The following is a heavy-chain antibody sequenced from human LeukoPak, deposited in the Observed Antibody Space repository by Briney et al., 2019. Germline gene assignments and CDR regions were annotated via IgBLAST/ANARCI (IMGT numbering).Heavy chain of an antibody. J-gene: IGHJ4*02. Sequence: GESLKISCQGSGYSFTSYWIGWVRQIPGKGREWMGIIYPGDSDTRYSPSFQGQVTISADKSITTAYLQWSSLKASDTAMYYCASCIAAAGSFDYWGQGTLVTVSS. CDR2: IYPGDSDT. V-gene: IGHV5-51*01. CDR1: GYSFTSYW. CDR3: ASCIAAAGSFDY. D-gene: IGHD6-13*01.